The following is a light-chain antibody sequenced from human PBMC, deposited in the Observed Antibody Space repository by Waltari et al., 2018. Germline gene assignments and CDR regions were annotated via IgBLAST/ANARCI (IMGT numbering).Light chain of an antibody. CDR2: AVT. V-gene: IGLV2-11*01. CDR1: SSYLSTYNY. Sequence: QSALTQPRSVSGSPGQSVPISCTGTSSYLSTYNYVPWDQQHPGKAPKLLIHAVTRRPSGVPDRFSGSRSGNTASLTISGLQAEDEADYYCCSYTGGYTWVFGGGTKLTVL. CDR3: CSYTGGYTWV. J-gene: IGLJ3*02.